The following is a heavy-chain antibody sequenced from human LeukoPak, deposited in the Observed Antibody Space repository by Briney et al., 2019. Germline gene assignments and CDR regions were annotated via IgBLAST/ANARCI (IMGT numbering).Heavy chain of an antibody. CDR3: ARGPPRAYCGGDCYYYFDY. CDR1: GGSISSYY. D-gene: IGHD2-21*02. Sequence: PSETLSLTCTVSGGSISSYYWSWIRQPPGKGLEWIGYIYYSGSTNYNPSLKSRVTISVDTSKSQFSLKLRSVTAADTAVYYCARGPPRAYCGGDCYYYFDYWGQGTLVTVSS. J-gene: IGHJ4*02. CDR2: IYYSGST. V-gene: IGHV4-59*01.